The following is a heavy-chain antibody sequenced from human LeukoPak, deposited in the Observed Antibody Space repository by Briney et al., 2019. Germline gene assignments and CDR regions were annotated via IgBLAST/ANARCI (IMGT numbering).Heavy chain of an antibody. CDR1: GGTFSSYA. CDR3: ARLPGGYGMDV. Sequence: SVKVSCKASGGTFSSYAISWVRQAPGQGLEWMGRIIPILGIANYAQKFQGRVTITADKSTSTAYMELSSLRSEDTAVYYCARLPGGYGMDVWGQGTTVTVSS. CDR2: IIPILGIA. J-gene: IGHJ6*02. V-gene: IGHV1-69*04.